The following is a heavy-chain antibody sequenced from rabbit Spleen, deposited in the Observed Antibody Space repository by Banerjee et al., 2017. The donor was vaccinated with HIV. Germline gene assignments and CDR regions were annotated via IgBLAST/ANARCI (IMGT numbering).Heavy chain of an antibody. J-gene: IGHJ3*01. Sequence: EESGGDLVKPGASLTLTCTASGFSFSSNYWICWVRQAPGKGPEWIACIYNGDGTTYYASWVNGRFTISRSTSLNTVTLQMTSLTAADTATYFCARDLDDVIGWNFGWWGQGTLVTVS. CDR1: GFSFSSNY. D-gene: IGHD4-1*01. CDR3: ARDLDDVIGWNFGW. CDR2: IYNGDGTT. V-gene: IGHV1S47*01.